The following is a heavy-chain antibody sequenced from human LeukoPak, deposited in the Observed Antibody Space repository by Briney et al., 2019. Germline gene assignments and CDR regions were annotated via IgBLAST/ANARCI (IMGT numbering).Heavy chain of an antibody. D-gene: IGHD2-2*01. J-gene: IGHJ5*02. CDR3: ARVHCSSTSCYRNWFDP. Sequence: GASVKVSCKASGYTFTGYYMHWVRQAPGQGLEWMGWINPNSGGTNYAQKFQGRVTMTRDTSISTAYMELSRLRSDDTAVYYCARVHCSSTSCYRNWFDPWGQGTLVTVSS. CDR1: GYTFTGYY. CDR2: INPNSGGT. V-gene: IGHV1-2*02.